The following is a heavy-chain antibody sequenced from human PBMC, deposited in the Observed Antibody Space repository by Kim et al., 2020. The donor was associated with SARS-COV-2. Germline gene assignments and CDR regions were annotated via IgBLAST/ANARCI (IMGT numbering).Heavy chain of an antibody. V-gene: IGHV3-21*01. J-gene: IGHJ4*02. CDR3: ASITMVRGVS. Sequence: GGSLRLSCAASGFTFSSYSMNWVRQAPGKGLEWVSSISSSSTYIYYTDSVKGRFTISRDNAKNSLYLQMNSLRAEDTAVYYCASITMVRGVSWGQGTLVTVSS. CDR2: ISSSSTYI. D-gene: IGHD3-10*01. CDR1: GFTFSSYS.